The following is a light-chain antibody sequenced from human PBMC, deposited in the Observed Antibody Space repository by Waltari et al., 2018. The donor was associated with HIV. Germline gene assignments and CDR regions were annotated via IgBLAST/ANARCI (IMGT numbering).Light chain of an antibody. CDR1: QFISTS. V-gene: IGKV1-12*01. CDR2: AAS. J-gene: IGKJ2*01. Sequence: DIQMTQSPSSMSASVGDSVTITCRASQFISTSLAWYQQKPSRAPKLLIFAASRLQSGVPSRFSGGGSGTQFTLTINRLQPEDLATYYCQQAYSFPHTFGQGT. CDR3: QQAYSFPHT.